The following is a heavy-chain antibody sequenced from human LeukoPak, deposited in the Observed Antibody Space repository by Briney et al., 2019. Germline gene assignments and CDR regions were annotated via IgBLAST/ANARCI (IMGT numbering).Heavy chain of an antibody. J-gene: IGHJ3*02. CDR1: GFTFSTYA. V-gene: IGHV3-30*04. Sequence: PGRSLRLSCAASGFTFSTYAMHWVRQAPGKGLEWVAVISYDGSSKYYADSVKGRFTISRDNSKNTLYLQMNSLRAEDTAVYYCARGQDTVITSRDAFDIWGQGTMVTVSS. CDR2: ISYDGSSK. D-gene: IGHD4-23*01. CDR3: ARGQDTVITSRDAFDI.